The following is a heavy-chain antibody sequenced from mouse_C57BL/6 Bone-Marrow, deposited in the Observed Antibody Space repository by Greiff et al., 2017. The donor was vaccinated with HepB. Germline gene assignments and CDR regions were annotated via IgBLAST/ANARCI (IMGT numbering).Heavy chain of an antibody. CDR1: GYTFTDYN. V-gene: IGHV1-18*01. J-gene: IGHJ3*01. CDR2: INPNNGGT. D-gene: IGHD2-4*01. CDR3: ALYDYDGAY. Sequence: VQLKQSGPELVKPGASVKIPCKASGYTFTDYNMDWVKQSHGKSLEWIGDINPNNGGTIYNQKFKGKATLTVDKSSSTAYMELRSLTSEDTAVYYCALYDYDGAYWGQGTLVTVSA.